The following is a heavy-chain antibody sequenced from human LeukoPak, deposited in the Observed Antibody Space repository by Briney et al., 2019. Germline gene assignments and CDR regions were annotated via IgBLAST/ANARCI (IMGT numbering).Heavy chain of an antibody. CDR2: INWNGGST. CDR1: GFTFSSYG. V-gene: IGHV3-20*04. J-gene: IGHJ6*03. CDR3: ARGQQWLVLGGDYMDV. D-gene: IGHD6-19*01. Sequence: GGSLRLSCAASGFTFSSYGMSWVRQAPGKGLEWVSGINWNGGSTGYADSVKGRFTISRDNAKNSLYLQMNSLRAEDTALYYCARGQQWLVLGGDYMDVWGKGTTVTVSS.